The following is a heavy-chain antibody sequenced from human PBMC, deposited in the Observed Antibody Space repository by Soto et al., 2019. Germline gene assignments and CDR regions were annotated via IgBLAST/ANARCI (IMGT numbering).Heavy chain of an antibody. CDR2: IYPDDSDT. CDR3: ARTYSGSNYAFEY. J-gene: IGHJ4*02. D-gene: IGHD1-26*01. CDR1: GYSFTNYW. V-gene: IGHV5-51*01. Sequence: EVQLVQSGAEVKKPGESLKISCKSSGYSFTNYWIGWERQMPGKGLEWMGIIYPDDSDTRYSPSFEGHVTISADESITTAYLQWSSLKASDSALYYSARTYSGSNYAFEYRGQGTLVTVSS.